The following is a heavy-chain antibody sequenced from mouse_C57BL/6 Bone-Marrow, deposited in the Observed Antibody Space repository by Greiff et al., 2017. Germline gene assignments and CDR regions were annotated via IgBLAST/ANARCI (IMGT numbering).Heavy chain of an antibody. CDR1: GYTFTSYW. CDR3: AMQDYYGSSPYYFDY. D-gene: IGHD1-1*01. J-gene: IGHJ2*01. V-gene: IGHV1-74*01. Sequence: QVQLQQPGAELVKPGASVKVSCKASGYTFTSYWMHWVKQRPGQGLEWIGRIHPSDSDTNYNQKFKGKATLTVDKSSSTAYMQLSSLTSKDSAVYYCAMQDYYGSSPYYFDYWGQGTTLTVSS. CDR2: IHPSDSDT.